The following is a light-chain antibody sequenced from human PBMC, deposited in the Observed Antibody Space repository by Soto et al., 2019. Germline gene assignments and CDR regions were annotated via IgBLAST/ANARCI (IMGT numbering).Light chain of an antibody. CDR1: ESISSW. CDR2: KAS. CDR3: QQYNSYSPT. J-gene: IGKJ4*01. Sequence: DIQMTQSPSTLSASVGDRVTITCRASESISSWLAWYQQKPGKAPKLLIYKASILESGVPSRFSGSGSGTEFTLTISSLQPDDFATYYCQQYNSYSPTFGGGTKVEIK. V-gene: IGKV1-5*03.